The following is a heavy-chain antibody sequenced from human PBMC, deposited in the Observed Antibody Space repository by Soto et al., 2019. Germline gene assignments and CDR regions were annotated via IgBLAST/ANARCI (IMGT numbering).Heavy chain of an antibody. CDR2: ISNDGSNK. CDR1: GFTFSNYG. J-gene: IGHJ3*02. D-gene: IGHD2-21*02. CDR3: ANRRASESGIPGAVDM. V-gene: IGHV3-30*18. Sequence: QVQLAESGGGVVQPGRSLRLSCEVSGFTFSNYGMHWVRQAPGKGLEWVAVISNDGSNKYYGYAVKGRFTISRDNSKNTLSLQMNSVRPEDTDVYFCANRRASESGIPGAVDMWGQGTRVTVSS.